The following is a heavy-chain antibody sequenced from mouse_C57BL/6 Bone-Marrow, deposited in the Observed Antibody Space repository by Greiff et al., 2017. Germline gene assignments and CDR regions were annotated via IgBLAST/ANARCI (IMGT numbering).Heavy chain of an antibody. Sequence: EVKLMESGGDLVKPGGSLKLSCAASGFTFSSYGMSWVRQTPDKRLEWVATISSGGSYTYYPDSVQGRFTISRDNATNTLYLQMSSLKSEDTAMYYCARRSYGSSLDYWGQGTTLTVAS. D-gene: IGHD1-1*01. CDR2: ISSGGSYT. CDR3: ARRSYGSSLDY. V-gene: IGHV5-6*02. J-gene: IGHJ2*01. CDR1: GFTFSSYG.